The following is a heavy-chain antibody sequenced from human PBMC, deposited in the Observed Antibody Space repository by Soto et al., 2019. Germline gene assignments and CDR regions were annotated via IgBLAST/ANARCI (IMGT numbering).Heavy chain of an antibody. CDR2: IYYIGST. D-gene: IGHD3-10*01. CDR3: ARLPDGRLGEAN. CDR1: GGSISSSSYY. V-gene: IGHV4-39*01. Sequence: SETLSLPCTVSGGSISSSSYYWGWIRQPPGKGLEWIGSIYYIGSTYYNPSLKSRVTISVDTSKNQFSLRLSAVTAADTAVYYCARLPDGRLGEANWGQRTLFPVSP. J-gene: IGHJ4*02.